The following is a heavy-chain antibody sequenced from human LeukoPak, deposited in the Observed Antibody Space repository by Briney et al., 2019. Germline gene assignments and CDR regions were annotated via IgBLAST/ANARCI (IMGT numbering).Heavy chain of an antibody. Sequence: PSETLSLTCAVSGYSISSGYYWGWIRQPPGKGLEWIGSIYHSGSTYYNPPLKSRVTISVDTSKNQFSLKLSSVTAADTAVYYCVGSAWIQLEAGKRGIDAWGNGTTVTVSS. CDR1: GYSISSGYY. CDR2: IYHSGST. V-gene: IGHV4-38-2*01. CDR3: VGSAWIQLEAGKRGIDA. D-gene: IGHD5-18*01. J-gene: IGHJ6*03.